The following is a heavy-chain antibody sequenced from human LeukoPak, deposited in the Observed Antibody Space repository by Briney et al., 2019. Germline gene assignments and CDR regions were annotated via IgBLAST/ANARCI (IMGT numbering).Heavy chain of an antibody. J-gene: IGHJ6*03. D-gene: IGHD3-10*01. Sequence: ASVKVSCKASGYTFTSYGISWVRQAPGQGLEWMGWISAYNGDTNYAQKLQGRVTMTTDTSTSTAYMELRSLRSDDTAVYYCARGGQYYYGSGSYYNAMAFLGPYYYYMDVWGKGTTVTISS. CDR2: ISAYNGDT. CDR1: GYTFTSYG. CDR3: ARGGQYYYGSGSYYNAMAFLGPYYYYMDV. V-gene: IGHV1-18*01.